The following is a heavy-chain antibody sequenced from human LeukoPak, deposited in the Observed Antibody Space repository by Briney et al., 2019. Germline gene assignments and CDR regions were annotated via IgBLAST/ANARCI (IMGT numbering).Heavy chain of an antibody. D-gene: IGHD6-13*01. CDR2: INWDGGAT. CDR1: GSAFGDYG. CDR3: ARDLSSSWYSLGY. Sequence: PGGSLRLSCAASGSAFGDYGMNWVRQAPGKGLEWVAGINWDGGATGYVESVKGRFTISRDNAKRFLYLQMDSLRVEDTAFYYCARDLSSSWYSLGYWGQGTQDIVSS. J-gene: IGHJ4*02. V-gene: IGHV3-20*04.